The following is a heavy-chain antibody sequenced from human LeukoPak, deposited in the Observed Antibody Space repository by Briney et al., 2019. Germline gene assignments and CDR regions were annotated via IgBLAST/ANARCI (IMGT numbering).Heavy chain of an antibody. CDR3: ARENSGYVFDY. CDR2: IISSSSTI. D-gene: IGHD5-12*01. Sequence: GGSLRLSCAASGFTFSSYSMNWVRQAPGKGLEWVSYIISSSSTIYYADSVKGRFTISRDNAKNSLYLQMNSLRAEDTAVYYCARENSGYVFDYWGQGTLVTVSS. CDR1: GFTFSSYS. V-gene: IGHV3-48*04. J-gene: IGHJ4*02.